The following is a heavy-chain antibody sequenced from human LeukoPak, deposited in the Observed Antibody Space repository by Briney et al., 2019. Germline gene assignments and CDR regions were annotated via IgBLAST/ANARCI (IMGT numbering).Heavy chain of an antibody. CDR2: ISSSSYI. D-gene: IGHD1-1*01. CDR1: GFTFSSYS. CDR3: ARDELGRLNY. Sequence: GGSLRLSCAASGFTFSSYSMNWVRQAPGKGQEWVSSISSSSYIYYADSVKGRFTISRDNAKNSLYLQMNSLRAEDTAVYYCARDELGRLNYWGQGTLVTVSS. J-gene: IGHJ4*02. V-gene: IGHV3-21*01.